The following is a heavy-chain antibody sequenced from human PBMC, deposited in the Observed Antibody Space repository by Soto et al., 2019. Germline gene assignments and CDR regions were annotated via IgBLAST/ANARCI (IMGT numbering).Heavy chain of an antibody. CDR1: GASITSYY. D-gene: IGHD3-9*01. J-gene: IGHJ4*02. CDR2: ISYTGRT. V-gene: IGHV4-59*12. CDR3: ARVRYFDGAYYFDY. Sequence: SETLSLTCTVSGASITSYYWSWIRQPPGKALEYIGFISYTGRTDYNPSLRSRVTMSVDNSKNQFSLKLTSVTAADTAMYYCARVRYFDGAYYFDYWGQGTLVTVSS.